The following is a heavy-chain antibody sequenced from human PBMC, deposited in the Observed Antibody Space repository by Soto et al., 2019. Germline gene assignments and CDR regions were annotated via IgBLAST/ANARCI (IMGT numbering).Heavy chain of an antibody. J-gene: IGHJ5*02. V-gene: IGHV1-8*01. D-gene: IGHD3-10*01. CDR3: AREVGWFGESFDP. CDR1: GYTFPSYD. CDR2: MNPNSGNT. Sequence: QVQLVQSGAEVKKPGASVKVSCKASGYTFPSYDINWVRQATGQGLEWMGWMNPNSGNTGYAQKFQGRVTTTRNTAKRTAYMELSSLRSEDTAVNYCAREVGWFGESFDPWGQGTLVTVSS.